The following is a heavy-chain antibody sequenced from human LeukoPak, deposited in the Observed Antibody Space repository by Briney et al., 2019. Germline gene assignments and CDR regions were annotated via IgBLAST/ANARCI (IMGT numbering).Heavy chain of an antibody. CDR2: IYPDDSDT. CDR1: GYNFPTYW. V-gene: IGHV5-51*01. D-gene: IGHD3-10*01. Sequence: GESLKISCQGSGYNFPTYWIGWVRQMPGKGLKWMGVIYPDDSDTRYSPSFQGQVTLSADKSISTAYLQWDNLKASDTAMYYCVRPYSSGGESPVDYWGQGTLVTVSS. CDR3: VRPYSSGGESPVDY. J-gene: IGHJ4*02.